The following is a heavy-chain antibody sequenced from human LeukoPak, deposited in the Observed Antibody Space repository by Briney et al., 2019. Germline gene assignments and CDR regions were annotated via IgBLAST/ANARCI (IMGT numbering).Heavy chain of an antibody. CDR2: IYYSGST. CDR3: ARLTYYYDVRAFDI. J-gene: IGHJ3*02. D-gene: IGHD3-22*01. CDR1: GGSIGSYY. Sequence: ASETLSLTCTVSGGSIGSYYWSWIRQPPGKGLEWIGYIYYSGSTNYNPSLKSRVTISVDTSKNQFSLKLSSVTAADTAVYYCARLTYYYDVRAFDIWGQGTMVTVSS. V-gene: IGHV4-59*08.